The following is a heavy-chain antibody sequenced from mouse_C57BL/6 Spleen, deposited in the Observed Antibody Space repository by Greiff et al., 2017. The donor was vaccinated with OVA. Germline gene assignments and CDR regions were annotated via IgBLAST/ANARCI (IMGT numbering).Heavy chain of an antibody. CDR2: INPNNGGT. J-gene: IGHJ2*01. Sequence: VQLQQSGPELVKPGASVKISCTASGYTFTDYYMNWVKQSHGKSLEWIGDINPNNGGTSYNQKFKGKATLTVDKSSSTAYMELRSLTSEDSAVYYCARADDCDYWGQGTTLTVSS. V-gene: IGHV1-26*01. CDR3: ARADDCDY. CDR1: GYTFTDYY.